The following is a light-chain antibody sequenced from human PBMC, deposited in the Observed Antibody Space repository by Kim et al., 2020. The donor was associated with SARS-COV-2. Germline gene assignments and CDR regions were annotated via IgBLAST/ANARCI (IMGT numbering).Light chain of an antibody. CDR3: QQYYDIPTT. Sequence: DIVMTQSPDSLAVSLGERATINCKSSQNIFWSSNNKNYLAWYQQKSGQPPKLLIDWASTRESGVPDRFSGSGSGTDFTLTISSLQAEDVAVYYCQQYYDIPTTFGPGTKVDIK. CDR1: QNIFWSSNNKNY. CDR2: WAS. J-gene: IGKJ3*01. V-gene: IGKV4-1*01.